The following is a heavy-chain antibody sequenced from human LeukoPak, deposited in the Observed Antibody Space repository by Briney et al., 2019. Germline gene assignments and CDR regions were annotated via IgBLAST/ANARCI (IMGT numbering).Heavy chain of an antibody. CDR1: GFAFSSYA. V-gene: IGHV3-23*01. D-gene: IGHD4-11*01. Sequence: PGGSLRLSCAASGFAFSSYAMSWVRQAPGKGLEWVSAISGSGGSTYYADSVKGRFTISRDNSKNTLYLQMNSLRAEDTAVYYCAKHDRYSDYGGLDYWGQGTLVTVSS. J-gene: IGHJ4*02. CDR3: AKHDRYSDYGGLDY. CDR2: ISGSGGST.